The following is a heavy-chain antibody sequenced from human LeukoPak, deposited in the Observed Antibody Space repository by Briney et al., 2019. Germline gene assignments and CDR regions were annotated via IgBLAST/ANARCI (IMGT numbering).Heavy chain of an antibody. Sequence: ASVKVSCKASGYSFPNYGINWVRQAPGQGLEWMGWISAYNGNTNYAQKLQGRVTMTTDTSTSTAYMELRSLRSDDTAVYYCARIPLIAAAGTPYYFDYWGQGTLVTVSS. CDR1: GYSFPNYG. V-gene: IGHV1-18*01. CDR2: ISAYNGNT. D-gene: IGHD6-13*01. CDR3: ARIPLIAAAGTPYYFDY. J-gene: IGHJ4*02.